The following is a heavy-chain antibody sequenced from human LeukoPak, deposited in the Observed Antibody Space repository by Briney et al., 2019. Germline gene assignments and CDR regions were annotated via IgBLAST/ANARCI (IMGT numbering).Heavy chain of an antibody. CDR1: GGSISSSSYC. CDR3: ARTENYIPEDCFDP. J-gene: IGHJ5*02. Sequence: SETLSLTCTVSGGSISSSSYCWGWIRQPPGKGLEWIGSICYSGSTFYNPSLKSRVTLSVDTSKNQFSLKLSSVTAADAAVYYCARTENYIPEDCFDPWGQGTLVTVSS. V-gene: IGHV4-39*01. D-gene: IGHD5-24*01. CDR2: ICYSGST.